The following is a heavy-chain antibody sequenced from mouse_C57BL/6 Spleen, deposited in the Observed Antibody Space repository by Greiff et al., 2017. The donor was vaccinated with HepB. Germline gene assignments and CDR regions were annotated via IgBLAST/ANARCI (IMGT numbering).Heavy chain of an antibody. V-gene: IGHV1-62-2*01. CDR1: GYTFTEYT. CDR3: ARHEGAFYYGNYGYAMDY. Sequence: LVESGAELVKPGASVKLSCKASGYTFTEYTIHWVKQRSGQGLEWIGWFYPGSGSIKYNEKFKDKATLTADKSSSTVYMELSRLTSEDSAVYFCARHEGAFYYGNYGYAMDYWGQGTSVTVSS. D-gene: IGHD2-1*01. CDR2: FYPGSGSI. J-gene: IGHJ4*01.